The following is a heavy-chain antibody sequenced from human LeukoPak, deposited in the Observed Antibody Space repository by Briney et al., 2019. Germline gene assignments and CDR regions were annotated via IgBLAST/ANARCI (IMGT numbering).Heavy chain of an antibody. Sequence: SETLSLTCAVYGGSFSGYYWSWIRQPPGKGLEWIGEINHSGSTNYNPSLKSRVTISVDTSKNQFSLKLSSVTAADTAVYYCARHLGDTAMGTYYYYMDVWGKGTTVTVSS. V-gene: IGHV4-34*01. CDR1: GGSFSGYY. CDR2: INHSGST. J-gene: IGHJ6*03. CDR3: ARHLGDTAMGTYYYYMDV. D-gene: IGHD5-18*01.